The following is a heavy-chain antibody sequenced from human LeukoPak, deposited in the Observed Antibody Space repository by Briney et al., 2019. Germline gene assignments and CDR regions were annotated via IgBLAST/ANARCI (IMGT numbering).Heavy chain of an antibody. J-gene: IGHJ6*03. CDR1: GGSISSYY. Sequence: PSETLSLTCTVPGGSISSYYWSWIRQPPGKGLEWIGYIYYSGSTNYNPSLKSRVIISVDTSKNQFSLKLSSVTAADTAVYYCARVPRSYYYYYYMDVWGKGTTVTVSS. CDR3: ARVPRSYYYYYYMDV. CDR2: IYYSGST. V-gene: IGHV4-59*01.